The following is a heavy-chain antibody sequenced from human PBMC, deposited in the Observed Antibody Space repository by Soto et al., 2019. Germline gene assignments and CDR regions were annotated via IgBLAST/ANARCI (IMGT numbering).Heavy chain of an antibody. CDR1: GGSISSYY. D-gene: IGHD3-10*01. CDR2: IYYSGST. J-gene: IGHJ6*02. CDR3: ARRHFRVRENLDGMDV. Sequence: SETLSLTCTVSGGSISSYYWSWIRQPPGKGLEWIGYIYYSGSTNYNPSLKSRVTISVDTSKNQFSLKLSSVTAADTAVYYCARRHFRVRENLDGMDVWGQGTTVTVSS. V-gene: IGHV4-59*01.